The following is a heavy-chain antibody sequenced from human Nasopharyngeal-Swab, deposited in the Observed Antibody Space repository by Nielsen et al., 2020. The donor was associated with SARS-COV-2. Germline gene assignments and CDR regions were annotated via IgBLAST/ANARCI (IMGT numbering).Heavy chain of an antibody. CDR1: GFIFDDYG. V-gene: IGHV3-20*01. J-gene: IGHJ6*02. CDR3: ARVRYSGYDSGLDV. D-gene: IGHD5-12*01. Sequence: GESLKISCAASGFIFDDYGMNWVRQAPGKGLEWVSGINWNGGSTSYAASVKGRFTISRDNAKNSLYLQMNTLRAEDTALYHCARVRYSGYDSGLDVWGQGTTVTVSS. CDR2: INWNGGST.